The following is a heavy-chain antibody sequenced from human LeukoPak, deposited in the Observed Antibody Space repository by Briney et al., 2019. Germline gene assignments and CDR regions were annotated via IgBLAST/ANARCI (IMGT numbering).Heavy chain of an antibody. CDR3: ASRKLGNDY. D-gene: IGHD7-27*01. V-gene: IGHV4-39*07. CDR2: IYYSGST. Sequence: PSETLSLICTVSGGAISSYYWVWIRQPPGKGLEWIGTIYYSGSTYYNPSLKSRVTISADTSKNQFSLKLISVTAADTAVYYCASRKLGNDYWGQGTLVTVSS. J-gene: IGHJ4*02. CDR1: GGAISSYY.